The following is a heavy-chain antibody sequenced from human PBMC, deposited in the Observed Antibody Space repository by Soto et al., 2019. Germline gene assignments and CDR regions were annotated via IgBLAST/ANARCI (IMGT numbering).Heavy chain of an antibody. D-gene: IGHD3-10*01. CDR2: MQPSTGRT. Sequence: APVKGSWKACGDSFTSLDINRVRQTAGQGLEWMGWMQPSTGRTGYAQKFQGRVTMTRDTSINTAYMELTTLTSDDTAFYYCARGVSAGVHYPGPGTLGTVSS. V-gene: IGHV1-8*01. CDR1: GDSFTSLD. J-gene: IGHJ4*02. CDR3: ARGVSAGVHY.